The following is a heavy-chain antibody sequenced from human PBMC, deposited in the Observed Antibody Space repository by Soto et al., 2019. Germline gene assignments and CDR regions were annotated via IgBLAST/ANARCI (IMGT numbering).Heavy chain of an antibody. J-gene: IGHJ6*02. Sequence: QVQLVESGGGVVQPGRSLRLSCAASGFTFSSYGMHWVRQAPGKGLEWVAVISYDGSNKYYADSVKGRFTISRDNSKNTLYLQMNSLRAEDTAVYYCAKDGSGYSYGYGMDVWGQGTTVTVSS. D-gene: IGHD5-18*01. V-gene: IGHV3-30*18. CDR2: ISYDGSNK. CDR3: AKDGSGYSYGYGMDV. CDR1: GFTFSSYG.